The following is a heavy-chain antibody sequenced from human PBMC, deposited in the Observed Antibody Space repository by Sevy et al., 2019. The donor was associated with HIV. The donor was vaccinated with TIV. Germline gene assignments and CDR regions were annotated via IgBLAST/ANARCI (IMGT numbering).Heavy chain of an antibody. Sequence: GGSLRLSCVASGFTFRSFSMHWVRQAPGKGLKWVAAIWYDGRTERYADSVQGRFTISRDNSKKTLYLQMNSLRDEDTAIYYCARDVARVIVPTAGFDSWGQGTLVTVSS. CDR3: ARDVARVIVPTAGFDS. J-gene: IGHJ5*01. CDR2: IWYDGRTE. V-gene: IGHV3-33*01. CDR1: GFTFRSFS. D-gene: IGHD1-1*01.